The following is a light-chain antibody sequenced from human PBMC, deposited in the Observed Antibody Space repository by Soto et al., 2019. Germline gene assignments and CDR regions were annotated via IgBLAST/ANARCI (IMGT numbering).Light chain of an antibody. Sequence: EILLTQSPATLSFPPGERPTLSCSASQSVSSYLAWYQQKPGQAPRLLIYDASNRATGIPARFSGSGSGTDLTLTISSLEPEDFAVYYCQQRSNWPTWTFGQGTKVDIK. J-gene: IGKJ1*01. CDR2: DAS. CDR1: QSVSSY. CDR3: QQRSNWPTWT. V-gene: IGKV3-11*01.